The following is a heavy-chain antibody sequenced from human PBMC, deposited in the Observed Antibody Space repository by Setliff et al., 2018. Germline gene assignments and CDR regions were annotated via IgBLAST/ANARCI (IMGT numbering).Heavy chain of an antibody. V-gene: IGHV4-34*01. D-gene: IGHD6-19*01. CDR3: ARDPLGEIAVAGHDAFDI. CDR2: INHSGST. CDR1: GGSFSGYY. Sequence: SETLSLTCAVYGGSFSGYYWSWIRQPPGKGLEWIGEINHSGSTYYNLSLKSRVTISVDTSKNQFSLKLSSVTAADTAVYYCARDPLGEIAVAGHDAFDIWGQGTMVTVSS. J-gene: IGHJ3*02.